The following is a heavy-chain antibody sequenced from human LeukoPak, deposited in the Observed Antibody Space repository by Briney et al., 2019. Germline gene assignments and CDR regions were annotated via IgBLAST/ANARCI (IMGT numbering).Heavy chain of an antibody. V-gene: IGHV3-7*01. J-gene: IGHJ5*02. CDR3: ASQHYARFDP. Sequence: GGSLRLSCVASGSTFGSVWMSWVRQAPGKGLEWVGNIQPDGSEQYPVDSLRGRFTISRDNARNSLFLQMNNLRVEDTAVYYCASQHYARFDPWGQGTLDTVSS. CDR1: GSTFGSVW. CDR2: IQPDGSEQ. D-gene: IGHD3-16*01.